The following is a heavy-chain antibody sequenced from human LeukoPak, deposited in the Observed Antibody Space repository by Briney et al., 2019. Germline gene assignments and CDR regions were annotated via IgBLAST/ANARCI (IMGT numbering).Heavy chain of an antibody. D-gene: IGHD4-17*01. CDR1: GFTFSNYW. CDR2: IKQGGSEK. CDR3: AASNGDFDY. Sequence: PGGSLRLSCAASGFTFSNYWMSWVRQAPGKGLEWVANIKQGGSEKYYVDSVKGRFTISRDNAKNSLYLQMNSQRAEDTAVYYCAASNGDFDYWGQGILVTVSS. J-gene: IGHJ4*02. V-gene: IGHV3-7*03.